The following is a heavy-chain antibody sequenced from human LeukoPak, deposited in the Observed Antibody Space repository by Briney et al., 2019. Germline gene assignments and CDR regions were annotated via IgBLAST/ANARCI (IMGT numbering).Heavy chain of an antibody. J-gene: IGHJ4*02. CDR2: VYYTGGT. D-gene: IGHD2-21*02. CDR3: ARGSGGDYYFDY. CDR1: GGSISNYY. V-gene: IGHV4-59*01. Sequence: SETLSLTCTVSGGSISNYYWSWIRQSPGKELEWIGYVYYTGGTNYNPFLKSRVTISLDTSKNQFSLNVRSVTAADTAVYYCARGSGGDYYFDYWGQGTLVTVSS.